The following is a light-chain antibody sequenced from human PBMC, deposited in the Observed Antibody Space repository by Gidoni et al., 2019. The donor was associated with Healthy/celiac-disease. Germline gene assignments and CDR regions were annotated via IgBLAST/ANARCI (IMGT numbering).Light chain of an antibody. CDR3: AAWDDSLSGQWV. CDR1: SPHIGSNY. J-gene: IGLJ3*02. V-gene: IGLV1-47*01. CDR2: RNN. Sequence: QSVLTQPPSASGTPGQRVTISCSGSSPHIGSNYVYWYQQLPGTAPKLLIYRNNQRPSGVPDRFSGSKSGTSASLAISGLRSEDEADYYCAAWDDSLSGQWVFGGGTKLTVL.